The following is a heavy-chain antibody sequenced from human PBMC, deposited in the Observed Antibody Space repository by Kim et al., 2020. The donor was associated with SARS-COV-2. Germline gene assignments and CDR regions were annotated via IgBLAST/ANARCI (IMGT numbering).Heavy chain of an antibody. J-gene: IGHJ4*02. D-gene: IGHD5-18*01. CDR1: GFPFSSYA. V-gene: IGHV3-23*01. Sequence: GGSLRLSYPASGFPFSSYALNWVRQAPGKGLEWVSAISGSGGSTYYADSGKGRFTISRDNAKNTLYLQMNSLRAEDTAVYYCVKARGQLWAYFDYWRPGT. CDR2: ISGSGGST. CDR3: VKARGQLWAYFDY.